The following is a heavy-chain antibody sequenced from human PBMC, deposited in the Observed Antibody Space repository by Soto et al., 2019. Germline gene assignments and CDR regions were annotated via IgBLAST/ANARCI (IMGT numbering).Heavy chain of an antibody. V-gene: IGHV4-59*01. CDR3: ARQQLLPFYYALDV. J-gene: IGHJ6*02. CDR2: IYYRGST. Sequence: LETLSLTCTVSGGSISGYYWSWIRQSPGKGLEYIGYIYYRGSTNYNPSLKSRVTMSIDTSRNQFSLRVNSVTAADTAVYYCARQQLLPFYYALDVWGQGTTVTVSS. CDR1: GGSISGYY. D-gene: IGHD6-13*01.